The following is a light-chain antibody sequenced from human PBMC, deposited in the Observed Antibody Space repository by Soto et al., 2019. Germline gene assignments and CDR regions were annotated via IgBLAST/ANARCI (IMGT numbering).Light chain of an antibody. V-gene: IGLV1-44*01. Sequence: QSVLTQPPSTSGTPGQRVTIPCSGSGSNIGRNSVTWYQRLPGTAPKLLVYRNNQRPSGVPERFSGSKSGTSASLAISDLQSEDEADYYCATWDDSLSGVEFGGGTQLTVL. CDR1: GSNIGRNS. J-gene: IGLJ3*02. CDR2: RNN. CDR3: ATWDDSLSGVE.